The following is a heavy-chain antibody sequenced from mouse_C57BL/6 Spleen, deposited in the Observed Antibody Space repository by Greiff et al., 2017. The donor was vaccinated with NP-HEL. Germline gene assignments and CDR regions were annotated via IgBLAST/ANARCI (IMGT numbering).Heavy chain of an antibody. J-gene: IGHJ3*01. D-gene: IGHD2-2*01. Sequence: VQLQQPGAELVKPGASVKVSCKASGYTFTSYWMHWVKQRPGQGLEWIGRIHPSDSDTNYNQKFKGKATLTVDKSSSTAYMQLSSLTSEDSAVYYCATGRIMATTEFAYWGQGTLVTVSS. CDR3: ATGRIMATTEFAY. CDR2: IHPSDSDT. V-gene: IGHV1-74*01. CDR1: GYTFTSYW.